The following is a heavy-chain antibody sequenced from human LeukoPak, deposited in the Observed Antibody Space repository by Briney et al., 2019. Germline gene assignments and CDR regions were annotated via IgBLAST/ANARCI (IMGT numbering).Heavy chain of an antibody. CDR3: ASPSKWELSDLGC. CDR2: IYHTGTT. J-gene: IGHJ4*01. D-gene: IGHD1-26*01. V-gene: IGHV4-39*01. CDR1: GGSISSNTYY. Sequence: PSXTLSLTCTVSGGSISSNTYYWAWIRQPPGKGLEWIVSIYHTGTTYYNPSLKSRVTISVKTSSNRFSLQLRSVTAADTATYYCASPSKWELSDLGCWGRGTLVTVSS.